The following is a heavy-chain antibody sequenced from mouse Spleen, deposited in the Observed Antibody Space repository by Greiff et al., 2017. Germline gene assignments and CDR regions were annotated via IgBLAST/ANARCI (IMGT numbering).Heavy chain of an antibody. V-gene: IGHV1-54*01. CDR3: AGDGGGYDVRYYAMDY. CDR2: INPGSGGT. J-gene: IGHJ4*01. CDR1: GYAFTNYL. Sequence: QVQLQQSGAELVRPGTSVKVSCKASGYAFTNYLIEWVKQRPGQGLEWIGVINPGSGGTNYNEKFKGKATLTADKSSSTAYMQLSSLTSEDSAVYFWAGDGGGYDVRYYAMDYWGQGTSVTVSS. D-gene: IGHD2-2*01.